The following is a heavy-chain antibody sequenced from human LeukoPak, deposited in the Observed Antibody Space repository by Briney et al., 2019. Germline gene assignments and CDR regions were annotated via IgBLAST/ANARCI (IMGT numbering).Heavy chain of an antibody. CDR2: INHSGST. Sequence: SETLSLTCAVSGGSSTGYYWSWIRQPPGTRREWIGEINHSGSTNYNPSLKSRVTISVDTSKNQFSLKLSSVTAADTAVYYCARHQGVDFWSGYYIPPTYYFDYWGQGTLVTVSS. V-gene: IGHV4-34*01. J-gene: IGHJ4*02. CDR1: GGSSTGYY. CDR3: ARHQGVDFWSGYYIPPTYYFDY. D-gene: IGHD3-3*01.